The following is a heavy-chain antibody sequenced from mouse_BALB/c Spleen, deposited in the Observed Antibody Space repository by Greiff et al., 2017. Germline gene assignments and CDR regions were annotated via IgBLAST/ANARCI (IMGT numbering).Heavy chain of an antibody. Sequence: DVHLVESGGGLVKPGGSLKLSCAASGFTFSSYAMSWVRQTPEKRLEWVASISSGGSTYYPDSVKGRFTISRDNARNILYLQMSSLRSEDTAMYYCARHYFAYWGQGTLVTVSA. CDR1: GFTFSSYA. V-gene: IGHV5-6-5*01. CDR3: ARHYFAY. J-gene: IGHJ3*01. D-gene: IGHD1-1*02. CDR2: ISSGGST.